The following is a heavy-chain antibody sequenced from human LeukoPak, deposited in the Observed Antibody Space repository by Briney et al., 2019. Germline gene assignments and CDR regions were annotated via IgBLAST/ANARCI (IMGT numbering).Heavy chain of an antibody. J-gene: IGHJ4*02. CDR2: INPNDGDT. CDR1: GYTFTNYY. CDR3: ARANFLYCSSTSCLFDY. D-gene: IGHD2-2*01. Sequence: ASVKVSCKASGYTFTNYYMHWVRQAPGQGVEWMGWINPNDGDTNYAQKFQGRVTMTRDTSISTAHMEVSRLRSDDTAVYYCARANFLYCSSTSCLFDYWGQGTLVTVSS. V-gene: IGHV1-2*02.